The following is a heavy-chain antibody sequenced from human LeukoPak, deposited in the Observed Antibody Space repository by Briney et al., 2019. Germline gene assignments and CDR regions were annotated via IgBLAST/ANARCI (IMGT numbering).Heavy chain of an antibody. D-gene: IGHD2-8*01. CDR2: ISSSGSTI. CDR3: ARGGEYCTNGVCGGKYYFDY. V-gene: IGHV3-48*03. J-gene: IGHJ4*02. CDR1: GSTFSSYE. Sequence: GGSLRLSCAASGSTFSSYEMNWVRQAPGKGLEWVSYISSSGSTIYYADSVKGRFTISRDNAKNSLYLQMNGLRAEDTAVYYCARGGEYCTNGVCGGKYYFDYWGQGTLVTVSS.